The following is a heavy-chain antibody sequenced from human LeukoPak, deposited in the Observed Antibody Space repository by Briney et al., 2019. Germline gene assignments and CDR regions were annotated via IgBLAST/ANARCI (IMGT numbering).Heavy chain of an antibody. V-gene: IGHV4-59*01. D-gene: IGHD6-19*01. CDR3: ARTTGYSSGWYYFDY. CDR1: DGSMRNSY. CDR2: IYYSGST. J-gene: IGHJ4*02. Sequence: SETLSLTCTVSDGSMRNSYWSWIRQPAGKGLEWIGYIYYSGSTNYNPSLKSRVTISVDTSKNQFSLKLSSVTAADTAVYYCARTTGYSSGWYYFDYWGQGTLVTVSS.